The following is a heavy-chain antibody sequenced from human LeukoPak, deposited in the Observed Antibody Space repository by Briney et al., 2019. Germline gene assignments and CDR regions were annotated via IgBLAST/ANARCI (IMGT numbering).Heavy chain of an antibody. V-gene: IGHV3-30*03. CDR3: ARSYRYSGWKYFDY. CDR2: ISYDGSNK. Sequence: PGRSLRLSCAASGFTFSSYGMHWVRQAPGKGLEWVAVISYDGSNKYYADSVKGRFTISRDNFKNTLYLQMNSLRTEDTAMYYCARSYRYSGWKYFDYWGQGTLVTVSS. J-gene: IGHJ4*02. CDR1: GFTFSSYG. D-gene: IGHD5-12*01.